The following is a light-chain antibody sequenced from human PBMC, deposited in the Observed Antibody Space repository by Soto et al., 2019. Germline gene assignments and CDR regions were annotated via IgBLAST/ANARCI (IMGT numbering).Light chain of an antibody. CDR3: QQSYTNPVYT. CDR2: AAS. CDR1: QNIIFY. V-gene: IGKV1-39*01. Sequence: DIQMTQSPSSLSASVGDRVTITCRASQNIIFYLNWYQQKPGKAPKLLIYAASNLQSGVPSRFSGSGSGTESTLTISSLQPEDFANYFCQQSYTNPVYTFGQGTKVDIK. J-gene: IGKJ2*01.